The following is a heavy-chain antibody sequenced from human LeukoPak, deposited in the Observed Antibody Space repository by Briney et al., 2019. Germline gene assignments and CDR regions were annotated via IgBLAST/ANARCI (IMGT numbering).Heavy chain of an antibody. Sequence: GESLTLSCVASGVTFSTYEVNWLRQAAGKGLERVSCICVSGGSIYYADSVKDRFTISGDNAKNSLYLQMNSLSAEDTAVYYCARYERDTASIPYFDYWGEGTPVTVSS. CDR1: GVTFSTYE. CDR2: ICVSGGSI. D-gene: IGHD5-18*01. CDR3: ARYERDTASIPYFDY. V-gene: IGHV3-48*03. J-gene: IGHJ4*02.